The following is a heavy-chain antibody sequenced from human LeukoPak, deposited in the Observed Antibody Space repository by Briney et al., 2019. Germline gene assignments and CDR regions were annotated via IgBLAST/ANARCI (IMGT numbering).Heavy chain of an antibody. V-gene: IGHV3-30*04. CDR3: ARDRCSSTSCYGDY. CDR2: ISYDGSNK. D-gene: IGHD2-2*01. Sequence: PGGSLRLSCAASGFSFSSYALSWVRQAPGKGLEWVAVISYDGSNKYYADSVKGQFTISIDNAKNTLYLQMNSLRAEDTAVYYCARDRCSSTSCYGDYWGQGTLVTVSS. J-gene: IGHJ4*02. CDR1: GFSFSSYA.